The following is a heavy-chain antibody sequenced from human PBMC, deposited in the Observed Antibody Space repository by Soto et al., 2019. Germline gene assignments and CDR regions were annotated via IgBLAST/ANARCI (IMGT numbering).Heavy chain of an antibody. D-gene: IGHD3-10*01. V-gene: IGHV4-59*01. CDR1: GGSISSYY. J-gene: IGHJ5*02. CDR3: ARVAFPRPRTGWFDP. CDR2: IYYSGST. Sequence: SETLSLTCTVSGGSISSYYWSWIRQPPGKGLEWIGYIYYSGSTNYNPSLKSRVTISVDTSKNQFSLKLGSVTAADTAVYYCARVAFPRPRTGWFDPWGQGTLVTVSS.